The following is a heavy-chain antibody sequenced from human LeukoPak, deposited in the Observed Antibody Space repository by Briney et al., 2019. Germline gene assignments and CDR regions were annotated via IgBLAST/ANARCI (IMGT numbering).Heavy chain of an antibody. V-gene: IGHV3-30*02. J-gene: IGHJ5*02. CDR2: IRYDGSNK. D-gene: IGHD2-2*02. Sequence: PGGSLRLSCAASGFTFSSYGMHWVRQAPGKGLEWVAFIRYDGSNKYYADSVKGRFTISRDNSKNTLYLQMNSLRAEDTAVYYCAKDFDIVVVPADIAAASWGQGTLVTVSS. CDR3: AKDFDIVVVPADIAAAS. CDR1: GFTFSSYG.